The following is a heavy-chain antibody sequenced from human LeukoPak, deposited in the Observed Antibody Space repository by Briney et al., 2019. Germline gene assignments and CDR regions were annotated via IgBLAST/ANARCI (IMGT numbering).Heavy chain of an antibody. D-gene: IGHD5-18*01. V-gene: IGHV4-34*01. J-gene: IGHJ4*02. CDR2: INHSGST. CDR3: ASGGGYSYGYFDY. Sequence: SETLSLTCTVSGGSISDNYWSWIRQPPGKGLEWIGEINHSGSTNYNPSLKSRVTISVDTSKNQFSLKLSSVTAADTAVYYCASGGGYSYGYFDYWGQGTLVTVSS. CDR1: GGSISDNY.